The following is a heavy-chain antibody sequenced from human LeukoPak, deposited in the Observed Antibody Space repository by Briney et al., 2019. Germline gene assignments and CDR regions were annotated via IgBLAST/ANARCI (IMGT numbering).Heavy chain of an antibody. CDR2: IIPIFGTA. CDR3: ASLVHYDILTGYTPPSWFDP. CDR1: GGTFSSYA. D-gene: IGHD3-9*01. Sequence: ASVKVSCKASGGTFSSYAISWVRQAPGQGLEWMGGIIPIFGTANYAQKFQGRVTITADKSTSTAYMELSSLRSEDTAVYYCASLVHYDILTGYTPPSWFDPWGQGTLVAVSS. V-gene: IGHV1-69*06. J-gene: IGHJ5*02.